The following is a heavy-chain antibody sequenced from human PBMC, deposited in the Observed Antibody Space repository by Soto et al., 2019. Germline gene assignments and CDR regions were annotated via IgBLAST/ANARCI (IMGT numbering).Heavy chain of an antibody. D-gene: IGHD6-6*01. CDR3: AKDNGWLYSGSSYYYYYGMDV. Sequence: GGSLRLTCAASGFTFSSYGMHWVRQAPGKGLEWVAVISYDGSNKYYADSVKGRFTISRDNSKNTLYLQMNSLRAEDTAVYYCAKDNGWLYSGSSYYYYYGMDVWGQGTTVIVSS. CDR2: ISYDGSNK. V-gene: IGHV3-30*18. J-gene: IGHJ6*02. CDR1: GFTFSSYG.